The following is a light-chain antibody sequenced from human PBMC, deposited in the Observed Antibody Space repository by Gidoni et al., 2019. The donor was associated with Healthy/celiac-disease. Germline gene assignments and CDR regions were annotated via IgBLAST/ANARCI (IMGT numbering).Light chain of an antibody. CDR2: EVS. CDR1: SSAVGGYNY. CDR3: SSYTSSSTLVV. Sequence: QSALTQPDSVSGSPGQSITISCTGTSSAVGGYNYVSWYQQHPGKAPKLMIYEVSNRPSGVSNRFSGSKPGNTASLTISGLQAEDEADYYCSSYTSSSTLVVFGGGTKLTVL. V-gene: IGLV2-14*01. J-gene: IGLJ2*01.